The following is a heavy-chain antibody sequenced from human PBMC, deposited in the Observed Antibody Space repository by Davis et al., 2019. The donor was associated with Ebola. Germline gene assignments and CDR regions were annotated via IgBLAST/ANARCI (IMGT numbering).Heavy chain of an antibody. Sequence: PSETLSLTCAVSGGSFINYYWSWIRQPPGKGLEWIGEINHGGSTKYNLSLKSRVTTSVDTSKNQFSLSLTSVTAADTAIYYCARDHFGSGSRIDSWGQGTLVTVSS. V-gene: IGHV4-34*01. CDR2: INHGGST. CDR3: ARDHFGSGSRIDS. D-gene: IGHD3-10*01. CDR1: GGSFINYY. J-gene: IGHJ4*02.